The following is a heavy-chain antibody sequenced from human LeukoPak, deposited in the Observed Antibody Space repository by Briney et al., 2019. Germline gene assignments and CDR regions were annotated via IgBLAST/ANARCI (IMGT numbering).Heavy chain of an antibody. CDR1: GGSISSSSSY. Sequence: PSETLSLTCTVSGGSISSSSSYWGWIRQPPGTGLEWIGSIYYSGSTYYNPSLKSRVTISVDTSKNQFSLKLSSVTAADTAVYYCARLRDYYDSSGYAVDYWGQGTLVTVSS. V-gene: IGHV4-39*01. J-gene: IGHJ4*02. CDR2: IYYSGST. CDR3: ARLRDYYDSSGYAVDY. D-gene: IGHD3-22*01.